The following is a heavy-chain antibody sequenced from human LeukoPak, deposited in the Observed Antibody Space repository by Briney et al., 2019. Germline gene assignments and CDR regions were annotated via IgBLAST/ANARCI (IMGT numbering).Heavy chain of an antibody. CDR3: ARERNGNWNDEGLYYFDY. Sequence: SETLSLTCAVYGGSFSDYYWSWIRQPPGKGLEWIGYIYDSGSTNYNPSLKSRVTISVDTSKNQFSLKLSSVTAADTAVYYCARERNGNWNDEGLYYFDYWGQGTLVTVSS. V-gene: IGHV4-59*01. D-gene: IGHD1-20*01. CDR2: IYDSGST. J-gene: IGHJ4*02. CDR1: GGSFSDYY.